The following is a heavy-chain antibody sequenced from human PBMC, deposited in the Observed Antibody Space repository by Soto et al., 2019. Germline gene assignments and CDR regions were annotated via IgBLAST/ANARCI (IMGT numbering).Heavy chain of an antibody. V-gene: IGHV3-11*05. CDR2: IGSSSSYT. CDR3: ARDADILTGSDAFDI. Sequence: GGSLRLSCAASGFTFSDYYMSWIRQTPGKGLEWVSYIGSSSSYTNYADSVKGRFTISRDSAKNSLYLQMNSLRAEDTAVYYCARDADILTGSDAFDIWGQGTMVTVSS. D-gene: IGHD3-9*01. CDR1: GFTFSDYY. J-gene: IGHJ3*02.